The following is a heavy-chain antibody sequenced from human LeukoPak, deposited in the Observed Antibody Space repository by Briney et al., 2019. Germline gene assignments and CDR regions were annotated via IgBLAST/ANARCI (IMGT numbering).Heavy chain of an antibody. CDR1: GFSFSDAW. CDR3: TTRSPARYCSDGACYSSADY. Sequence: GGSLRLSCAASGFSFSDAWMNWLRQAPGKGLEWVGHIKSKVDGGTPDYVAPVKGRFTISRDDSRNTLYLQMSSLNTEDTAVYYCTTRSPARYCSDGACYSSADYWGQGTLVTVSS. CDR2: IKSKVDGGTP. V-gene: IGHV3-15*07. J-gene: IGHJ4*02. D-gene: IGHD2-15*01.